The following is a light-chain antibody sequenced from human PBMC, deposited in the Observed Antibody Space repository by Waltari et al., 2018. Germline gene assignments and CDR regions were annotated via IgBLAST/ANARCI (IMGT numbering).Light chain of an antibody. CDR1: QSISTY. CDR3: QQYGNSPWT. Sequence: IVLTQSPATLSLSPGERATLSCRASQSISTYLAWYQQKPGQAPRLLISDASYRATGIPARFSGSGSGTDFTLTISSLEPEDFAVYYCQQYGNSPWTFGQGTKVEIK. V-gene: IGKV3-11*01. CDR2: DAS. J-gene: IGKJ1*01.